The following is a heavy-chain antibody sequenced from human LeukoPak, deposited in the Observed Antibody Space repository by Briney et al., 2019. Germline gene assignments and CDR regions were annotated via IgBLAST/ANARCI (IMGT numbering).Heavy chain of an antibody. CDR2: INSDGSST. CDR3: ARGSWGSYFDY. Sequence: GGSLRLSCAASGLTFSSYWMHWVRQAPGKGLVWVSRINSDGSSTSYADSVKGRFTISRDNAKNTLYLQMNSLRAEDTAVYYCARGSWGSYFDYWGQGTLVTVSS. D-gene: IGHD3-10*01. V-gene: IGHV3-74*01. CDR1: GLTFSSYW. J-gene: IGHJ4*02.